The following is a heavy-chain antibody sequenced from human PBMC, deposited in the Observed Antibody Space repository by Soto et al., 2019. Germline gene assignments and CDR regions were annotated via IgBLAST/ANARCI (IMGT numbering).Heavy chain of an antibody. J-gene: IGHJ5*02. D-gene: IGHD1-26*01. CDR3: ARSAASFGGASYLGA. V-gene: IGHV4-34*01. CDR1: GGPFSGFF. CDR2: FNPGGST. Sequence: SETLSLTCGVHGGPFSGFFWSWIRQSPGKGLEWIGEFNPGGSTNYNPSLKSRLTISADRSTSQVSLRLTSVTAADAAVYFCARSAASFGGASYLGAWGQGTLVTVS.